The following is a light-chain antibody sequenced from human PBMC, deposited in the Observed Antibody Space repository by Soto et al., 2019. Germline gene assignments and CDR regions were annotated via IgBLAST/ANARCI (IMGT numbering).Light chain of an antibody. Sequence: DIQMTQSPSSLSASVGARVSITCQASEDIRTSLSWFQHKPGRAPKLLIYGASYLETGVPSRFRGSGSGTEVSLTISSLQPEDTATSYCQHYNNRPPFTFGPGTIVDIK. CDR2: GAS. J-gene: IGKJ3*01. V-gene: IGKV1-33*01. CDR1: EDIRTS. CDR3: QHYNNRPPFT.